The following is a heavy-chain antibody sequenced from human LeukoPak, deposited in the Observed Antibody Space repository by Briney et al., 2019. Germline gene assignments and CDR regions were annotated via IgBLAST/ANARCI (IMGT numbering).Heavy chain of an antibody. D-gene: IGHD2-15*01. V-gene: IGHV3-73*01. CDR1: GFTFSGSA. J-gene: IGHJ4*02. CDR3: SSPYCSSGSCYPGY. Sequence: GGSLRLSCAASGFTFSGSAMHWVRQASGKGLEWVGRIRNKANSYATAYAASVKGRFTISRDDSKKTAYLQMNSLKTEDTAVYYCSSPYCSSGSCYPGYWGQGILVTVSS. CDR2: IRNKANSYAT.